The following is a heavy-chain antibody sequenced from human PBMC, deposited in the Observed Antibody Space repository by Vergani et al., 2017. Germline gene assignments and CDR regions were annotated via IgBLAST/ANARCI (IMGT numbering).Heavy chain of an antibody. D-gene: IGHD3-16*01. CDR1: GFTLSNYD. Sequence: QVQLVESGGGVVQRGGSLRLSCATSGFTLSNYDMQWIRQGPGKGLEFVAIIQFDGSNQYYADSVKGRFTLSRDFSKNTLYLQINSLRTDDTATYYCAKHFRGWGIDYWGQGTQVIVSS. CDR3: AKHFRGWGIDY. J-gene: IGHJ4*02. V-gene: IGHV3-30*02. CDR2: IQFDGSNQ.